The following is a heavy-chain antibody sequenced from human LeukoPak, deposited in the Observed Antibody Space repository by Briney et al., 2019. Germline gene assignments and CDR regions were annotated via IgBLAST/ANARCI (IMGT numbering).Heavy chain of an antibody. CDR3: ARDFGFSPSSGYSFDY. V-gene: IGHV3-33*01. CDR1: GFTFSRYG. Sequence: PGGSLRLSCTASGFTFSRYGMHWVRKAPGKGLEWVAVIWYDGSNRQYADSVKGRFTISRDNSKNTLYLQMNSLRAEDTAVYYCARDFGFSPSSGYSFDYWGQGTLVTVSS. J-gene: IGHJ4*02. D-gene: IGHD3-22*01. CDR2: IWYDGSNR.